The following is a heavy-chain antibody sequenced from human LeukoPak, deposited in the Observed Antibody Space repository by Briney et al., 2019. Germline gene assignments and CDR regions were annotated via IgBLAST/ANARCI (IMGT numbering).Heavy chain of an antibody. CDR2: ISGSGGST. CDR3: AKDSGSSGYFDY. V-gene: IGHV3-23*01. J-gene: IGHJ4*02. D-gene: IGHD3-22*01. CDR1: GFTFSSYA. Sequence: GSLRLSCAASGFTFSSYAMSWVRQAPGKGLEWVSAISGSGGSTYYADSVKGRFTISRDNSKNTLYLQMNSLRAEDTAVYYCAKDSGSSGYFDYWGPGTLVTVSS.